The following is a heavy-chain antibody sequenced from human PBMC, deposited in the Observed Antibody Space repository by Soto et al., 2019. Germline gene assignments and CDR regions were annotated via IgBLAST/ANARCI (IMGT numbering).Heavy chain of an antibody. Sequence: GGSLRLSCAASGFTFSSYAMHWVRQAPGKGLEWVAVISYDGSNKYYADSVKGRFTISRDNSKNTLYLQMNSLRAEDTAVYYCARDRPSTYYDYVWGSYPKGAFDIWGQGTMVTVSS. CDR2: ISYDGSNK. CDR3: ARDRPSTYYDYVWGSYPKGAFDI. J-gene: IGHJ3*02. D-gene: IGHD3-16*02. V-gene: IGHV3-30-3*01. CDR1: GFTFSSYA.